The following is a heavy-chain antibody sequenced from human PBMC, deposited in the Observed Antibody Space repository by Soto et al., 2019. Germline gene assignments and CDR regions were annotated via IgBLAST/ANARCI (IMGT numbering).Heavy chain of an antibody. CDR1: GFTFSNYS. Sequence: PGGSLRLSCAASGFTFSNYSMNWVRQAPGKGLEWVSYISSSSSTIYYADSVKGRFTISRDNAKNSLYLQMNSLRAEDTAVYYCARGAYYYHSSGLSYWGQGTLVTVSS. D-gene: IGHD3-22*01. V-gene: IGHV3-48*01. CDR3: ARGAYYYHSSGLSY. J-gene: IGHJ4*02. CDR2: ISSSSSTI.